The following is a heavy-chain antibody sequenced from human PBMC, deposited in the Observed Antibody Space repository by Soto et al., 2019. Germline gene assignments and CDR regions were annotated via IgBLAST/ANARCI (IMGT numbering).Heavy chain of an antibody. Sequence: ASVKVSCNASGYTFTSYDINWVRQATGQGLEWMGWMNPNSGNTGYAQKFQGRVTMTRNTSISTAHMELSSLRSEDTAVYYCANFWSGYPRPGYYGMDVWGQGTTVTVSS. CDR2: MNPNSGNT. D-gene: IGHD3-3*01. V-gene: IGHV1-8*01. J-gene: IGHJ6*02. CDR1: GYTFTSYD. CDR3: ANFWSGYPRPGYYGMDV.